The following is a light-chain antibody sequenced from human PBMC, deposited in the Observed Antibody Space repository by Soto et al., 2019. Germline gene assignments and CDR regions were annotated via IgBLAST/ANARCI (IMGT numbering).Light chain of an antibody. CDR3: AAWDDSLNGYV. CDR2: TNN. J-gene: IGLJ1*01. V-gene: IGLV1-44*01. Sequence: QSVLAQPPSASWTPGQRVSISCSGSSSNIGINTVNWYQQLPGAAPKLLIYTNNQRPSGVPDRFSASKSGTSASLAISGLQSEDEADYYCAAWDDSLNGYVFGTGTKVTVL. CDR1: SSNIGINT.